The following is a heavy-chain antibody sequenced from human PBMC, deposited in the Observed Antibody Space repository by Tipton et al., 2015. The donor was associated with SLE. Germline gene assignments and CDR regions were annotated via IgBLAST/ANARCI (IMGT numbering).Heavy chain of an antibody. Sequence: TLSLTCSVSGGSVSSSNSYWGWILQPPGKGLERVGIIYYSGITYYNPSLKSRVTISVDTSKNQFSLKLSSVTAADTAVYYCSTGIAAASSSGVDEWRPGSPVSVSS. CDR3: STGIAAASSSGVDE. CDR2: IYYSGIT. D-gene: IGHD6-13*01. CDR1: GGSVSSSNSY. V-gene: IGHV4-39*01. J-gene: IGHJ6*01.